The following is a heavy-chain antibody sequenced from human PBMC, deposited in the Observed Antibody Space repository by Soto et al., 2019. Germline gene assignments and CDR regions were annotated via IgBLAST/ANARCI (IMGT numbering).Heavy chain of an antibody. CDR1: GYTFSSYG. J-gene: IGHJ5*02. CDR3: ARDWYPRFDP. D-gene: IGHD6-13*01. V-gene: IGHV1-18*01. CDR2: INPSSGET. Sequence: QIRLVQSGGVVRTPGASVKVSCKASGYTFSSYGITWVRQAPGQGLEWLGWINPSSGETNYAQKFQGRVTVTTDTSTTTGYMELRNLTFDDTAVYYCARDWYPRFDPWGQGTLVTVSS.